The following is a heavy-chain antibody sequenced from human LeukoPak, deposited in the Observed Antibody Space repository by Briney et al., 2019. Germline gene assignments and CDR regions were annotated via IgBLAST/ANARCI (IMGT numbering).Heavy chain of an antibody. CDR1: GFTFSSYG. J-gene: IGHJ4*02. D-gene: IGHD2/OR15-2a*01. Sequence: PGGSLRLSCAASGFTFSSYGMSWVRQAPGKGLEWVGRIKSKTDGGTTDYAAPVTGRFTISRDDSKNILYLQMNSLKTEDTAVYFCAPQGESDELDYWGQGTLVIVSS. CDR2: IKSKTDGGTT. CDR3: APQGESDELDY. V-gene: IGHV3-15*01.